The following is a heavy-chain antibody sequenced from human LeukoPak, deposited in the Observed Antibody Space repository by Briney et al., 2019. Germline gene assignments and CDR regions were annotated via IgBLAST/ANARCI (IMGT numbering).Heavy chain of an antibody. Sequence: SETLSLTCTVSGGSISSYYWSWIRQPPGKGLEWIGYIYYSGSTNYNPSLKSRVTISVDTSKNQFSLKLSSVTAADTAVYYCAREGFGYSYGQGYFDYWGQGTLVTVSS. J-gene: IGHJ4*02. V-gene: IGHV4-59*12. CDR1: GGSISSYY. CDR2: IYYSGST. D-gene: IGHD5-18*01. CDR3: AREGFGYSYGQGYFDY.